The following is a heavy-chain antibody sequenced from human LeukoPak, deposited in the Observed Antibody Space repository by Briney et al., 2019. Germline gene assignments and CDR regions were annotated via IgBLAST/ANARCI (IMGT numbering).Heavy chain of an antibody. D-gene: IGHD3-3*02. V-gene: IGHV3-7*01. Sequence: PGGSLRLSCEASGFTVGTYWMSWFRQAPGKGLEWVANIKQDGSEKYYLDSVKGRFTVSRDNAKNSLYLQMNNLRAEDTAVYYCARVGNQGISHYMDVWGEGTTVTVSS. CDR1: GFTVGTYW. CDR3: ARVGNQGISHYMDV. J-gene: IGHJ6*03. CDR2: IKQDGSEK.